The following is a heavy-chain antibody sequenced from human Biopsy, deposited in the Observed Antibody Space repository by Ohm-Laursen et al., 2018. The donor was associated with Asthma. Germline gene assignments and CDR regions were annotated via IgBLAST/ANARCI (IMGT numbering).Heavy chain of an antibody. CDR2: VNTGNGDT. D-gene: IGHD3-9*01. V-gene: IGHV1-3*04. CDR1: GYNFISFA. CDR3: ARTYYDFLTGQVKDVFGV. Sequence: SSVKVSCKASGYNFISFAIHWVRQAPGQRLEWMGWVNTGNGDTKYSQKFQGRVTITRDTSASTAYMELRSLRSEDTATYYCARTYYDFLTGQVKDVFGVWGQGTMVTVSS. J-gene: IGHJ3*01.